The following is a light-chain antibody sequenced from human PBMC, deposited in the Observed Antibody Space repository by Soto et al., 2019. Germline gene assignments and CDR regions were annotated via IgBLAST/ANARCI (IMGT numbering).Light chain of an antibody. Sequence: QSVLTQPASVSGSPVQSITISCTGTSSDVGGYNYVSSYQQHPGKAPKLMIYEVSNRPSGVSNRFSGSKSGNTASLTISGLQAEDEADYYCSSYTRNSTLVFGGGTKLTVL. CDR3: SSYTRNSTLV. CDR2: EVS. V-gene: IGLV2-14*01. J-gene: IGLJ2*01. CDR1: SSDVGGYNY.